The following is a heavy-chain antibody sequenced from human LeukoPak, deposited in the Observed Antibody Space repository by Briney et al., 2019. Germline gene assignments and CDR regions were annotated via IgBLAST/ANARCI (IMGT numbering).Heavy chain of an antibody. D-gene: IGHD3-22*01. J-gene: IGHJ4*02. CDR3: ARLYDSSGIDY. Sequence: SETLSLTCTVSGGSISSSSYYWGWIRQPPGKGLEWIGSIYYSGSTYYNPSLKSRVTISVDTSKNQFSLKLSSVTAADTAVYYCARLYDSSGIDYWGQGTLVTVSS. V-gene: IGHV4-39*07. CDR2: IYYSGST. CDR1: GGSISSSSYY.